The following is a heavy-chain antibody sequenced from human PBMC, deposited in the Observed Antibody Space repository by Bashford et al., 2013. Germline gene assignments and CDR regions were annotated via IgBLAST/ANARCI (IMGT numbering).Heavy chain of an antibody. CDR2: IYPGDSDT. V-gene: IGHV5-51*01. CDR3: VSLNDGYFDY. CDR1: GYSFTSYW. D-gene: IGHD1-1*01. J-gene: IGHJ4*02. Sequence: KVSCKASGYSFTSYWIAWVRQLPGKGLEWMGIIYPGDSDTRYSPSFRGQVTLSVDPSISTAYLQWTSLKVSDSAMYYCVSLNDGYFDYWGQGTLVTVSS.